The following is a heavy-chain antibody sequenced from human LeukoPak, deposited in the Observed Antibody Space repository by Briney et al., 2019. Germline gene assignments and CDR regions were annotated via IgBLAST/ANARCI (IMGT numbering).Heavy chain of an antibody. CDR1: GYTFTKYG. CDR3: ARLSGGGYSGYDYRFDY. J-gene: IGHJ4*02. Sequence: GASVKVSCKASGYTFTKYGVSWVRQAPGQGLEWMGIINPSGGSTSYAQKFRGRVTMTRDTSTSTVYMELSSLRSEDTAVYYCARLSGGGYSGYDYRFDYWGQGTLVTVSS. CDR2: INPSGGST. D-gene: IGHD5-12*01. V-gene: IGHV1-46*03.